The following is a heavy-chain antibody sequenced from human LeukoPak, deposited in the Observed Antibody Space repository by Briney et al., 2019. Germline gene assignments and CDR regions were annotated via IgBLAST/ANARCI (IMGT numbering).Heavy chain of an antibody. D-gene: IGHD2-2*01. J-gene: IGHJ4*02. CDR2: IRSDSSII. CDR1: GFAFNTYS. V-gene: IGHV3-48*01. Sequence: GGSLRLSCAASGFAFNTYSMNWVRQAPGKGLEWVSYIRSDSSIIYYADSVKGRFTMSRDNGKNSLYLQMNSLRVEDTAVYYCARDEGYCSSTSCYLLDYWGQGTQVTVSS. CDR3: ARDEGYCSSTSCYLLDY.